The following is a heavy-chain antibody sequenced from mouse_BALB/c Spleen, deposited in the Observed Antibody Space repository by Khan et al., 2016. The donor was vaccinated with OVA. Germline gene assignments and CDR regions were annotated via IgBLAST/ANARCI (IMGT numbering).Heavy chain of an antibody. Sequence: EVKLHESGAGLVKPSQSLTLTCTVSGYSITSDYTWDWIRQLPGNKLEWMCFISYGGNTSYNQSLNSQISFTRDTSKNPFFLQLNTVTTEDTATSCGGRKNYYGYAMDYWGQGTSVTVSA. V-gene: IGHV3-2*02. CDR1: GYSITSDYT. D-gene: IGHD1-1*01. CDR2: ISYGGNT. J-gene: IGHJ4*01. CDR3: GRKNYYGYAMDY.